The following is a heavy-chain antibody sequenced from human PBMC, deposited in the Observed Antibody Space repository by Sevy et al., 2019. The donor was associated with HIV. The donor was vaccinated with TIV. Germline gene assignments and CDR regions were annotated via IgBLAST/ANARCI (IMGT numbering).Heavy chain of an antibody. CDR3: ARDGYSSGWYNYYYYGMDV. D-gene: IGHD6-19*01. V-gene: IGHV4-59*13. Sequence: SETLSLTCTVSGGSISSYYWSGIRQPPRKGLEWIGYIYYSGSTNYNPSLKSRVTISVDTSKNQFSLKLSSVTAADTAVYYCARDGYSSGWYNYYYYGMDVWGQGTTVTVSS. CDR1: GGSISSYY. J-gene: IGHJ6*02. CDR2: IYYSGST.